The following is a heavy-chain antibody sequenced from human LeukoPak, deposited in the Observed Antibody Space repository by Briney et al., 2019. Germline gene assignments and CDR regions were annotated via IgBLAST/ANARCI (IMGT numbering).Heavy chain of an antibody. V-gene: IGHV3-23*01. CDR1: GFTFSSYA. CDR3: ANDPGHFQH. CDR2: ISGSGGST. J-gene: IGHJ1*01. Sequence: GGSLRLSCAASGFTFSSYAMSWVRQAPGKGLEWVSAISGSGGSTYYADSVKGRFTISRDNAKNSLYLQMNSLRAEDTAVYYCANDPGHFQHWGQGTLVTVSS.